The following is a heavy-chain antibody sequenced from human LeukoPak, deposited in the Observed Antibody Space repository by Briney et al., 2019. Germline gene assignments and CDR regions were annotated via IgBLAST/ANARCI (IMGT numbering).Heavy chain of an antibody. CDR3: ASYEIVGALGRFDP. D-gene: IGHD1-26*01. J-gene: IGHJ5*02. Sequence: ASVKVSCKASGYTFTSYAMHWVRQAPGQGLEWMGWINPNSGGTKYAQKFQGRVTMTRDTSISTAYMELSSLRSDDTAVYYCASYEIVGALGRFDPWGQGTLVTVSS. CDR2: INPNSGGT. V-gene: IGHV1-2*02. CDR1: GYTFTSYA.